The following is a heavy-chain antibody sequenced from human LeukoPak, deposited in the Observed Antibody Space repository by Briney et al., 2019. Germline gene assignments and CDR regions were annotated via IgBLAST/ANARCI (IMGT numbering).Heavy chain of an antibody. J-gene: IGHJ4*02. Sequence: GGSLRLSCAASGFTLSDSAMNWVRRAPGRGPEGVSTISSNGENTHYADSVQGRFTISRDSAKNSLYPQMSSLRDEDTAIYYRARSNVMHDYWGQGTLVTVSS. V-gene: IGHV3-48*02. CDR1: GFTLSDSA. CDR3: ARSNVMHDY. D-gene: IGHD3-16*01. CDR2: ISSNGENT.